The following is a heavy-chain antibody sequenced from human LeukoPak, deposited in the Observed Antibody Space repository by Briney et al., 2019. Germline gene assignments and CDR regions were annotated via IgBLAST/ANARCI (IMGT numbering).Heavy chain of an antibody. CDR3: ARVKRVYDSSGYYSYASDY. CDR2: INPHRGGT. J-gene: IGHJ4*02. CDR1: GYTFTGYY. V-gene: IGHV1-2*02. D-gene: IGHD3-22*01. Sequence: PGASVKVSCKASGYTFTGYYMHWVRQAPGQGLEWMGWINPHRGGTNYAQKFQGRVTMTRDTSISTAYMELSRLRSDDTAVFYCARVKRVYDSSGYYSYASDYWGQGTLVTVSS.